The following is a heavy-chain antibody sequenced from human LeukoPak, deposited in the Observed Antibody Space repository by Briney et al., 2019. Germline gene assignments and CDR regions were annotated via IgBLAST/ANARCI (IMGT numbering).Heavy chain of an antibody. V-gene: IGHV3-23*01. J-gene: IGHJ4*02. Sequence: PGGSLRLSCAASGFTFSSYAMSWVRQAPGKGLEWVSAISGSGGSTYYADSVKGRFTISRDNSKNTLYLQMNSLRAEDTAVYYCARDRSGATGVYYFDYWGQGTLVTVSS. D-gene: IGHD1-26*01. CDR1: GFTFSSYA. CDR3: ARDRSGATGVYYFDY. CDR2: ISGSGGST.